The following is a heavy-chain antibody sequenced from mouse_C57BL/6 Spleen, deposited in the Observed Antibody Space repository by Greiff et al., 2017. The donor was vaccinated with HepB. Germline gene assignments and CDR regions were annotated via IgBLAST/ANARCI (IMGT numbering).Heavy chain of an antibody. CDR1: GYTFTDYN. V-gene: IGHV1-18*01. D-gene: IGHD2-14*01. Sequence: EVQLQQSGPELVKPGASVKIPCKASGYTFTDYNMDWVKQSHGKSLEWIGDINPNNGGTIYNQKFKGKATLTVDKSSSTAYMELRSLTSEDTAVYYCARCGDGTRYYAMDYWGQGTSVTVSS. J-gene: IGHJ4*01. CDR3: ARCGDGTRYYAMDY. CDR2: INPNNGGT.